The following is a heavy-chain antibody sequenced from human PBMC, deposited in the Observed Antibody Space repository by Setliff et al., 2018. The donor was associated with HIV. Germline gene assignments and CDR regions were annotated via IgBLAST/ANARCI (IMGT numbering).Heavy chain of an antibody. J-gene: IGHJ3*02. CDR3: ARETIAVAGTDGDDAFDI. CDR2: ISAYNGDT. CDR1: GYTFTTYG. Sequence: ASVKVSCKPSGYTFTTYGLSWVRQAPGQGLEWMGWISAYNGDTNYAQKVQGRVTMTTDTSTSTAYMELNSLRSEDTAVYYCARETIAVAGTDGDDAFDIWGQGTMVTVSS. V-gene: IGHV1-18*01. D-gene: IGHD6-19*01.